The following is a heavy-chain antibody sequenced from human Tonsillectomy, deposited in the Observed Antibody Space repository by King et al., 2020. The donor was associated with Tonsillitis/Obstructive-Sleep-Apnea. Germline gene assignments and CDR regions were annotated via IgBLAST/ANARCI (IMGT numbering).Heavy chain of an antibody. J-gene: IGHJ4*02. V-gene: IGHV3-53*01. D-gene: IGHD6-19*01. Sequence: VQLVESGGALIQPGGSLRLSCAASGFTVSTNYMSWVRQAPGKGLEWVSVIYSGGSTDYSDSVKGRFTISRDNSKNTLYLQMNSLRAEDTAVYYCERGGYSSGWYRDWGQGTLVTVSS. CDR2: IYSGGST. CDR1: GFTVSTNY. CDR3: ERGGYSSGWYRD.